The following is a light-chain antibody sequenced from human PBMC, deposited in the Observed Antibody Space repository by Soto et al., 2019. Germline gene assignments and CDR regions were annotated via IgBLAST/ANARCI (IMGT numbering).Light chain of an antibody. CDR1: QSVSRSY. J-gene: IGKJ2*01. Sequence: EIVLTQSPGTLSLSPGERATLSCRASQSVSRSYLAWYQQKPGQAPRLLIYDASTRATGIPDRFSGSTSGADFALTISRLEPEDFAVGYCQQHYVSLYTFGQGTKLEI. CDR3: QQHYVSLYT. V-gene: IGKV3-20*01. CDR2: DAS.